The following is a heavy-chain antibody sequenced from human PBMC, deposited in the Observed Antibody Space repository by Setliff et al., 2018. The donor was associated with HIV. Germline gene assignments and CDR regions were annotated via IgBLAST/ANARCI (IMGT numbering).Heavy chain of an antibody. D-gene: IGHD3-16*01. V-gene: IGHV4-39*07. Sequence: SETLSLTCTVSGGSISSSSYYWGWIRQPPGKGLEWIGSSYYSGSTSYNPSLRSRFTISVDTSKNQFSLKLSSMTAADTAVYYCARGGRKALADYWGQGALVTVSS. J-gene: IGHJ4*02. CDR3: ARGGRKALADY. CDR2: SYYSGST. CDR1: GGSISSSSYY.